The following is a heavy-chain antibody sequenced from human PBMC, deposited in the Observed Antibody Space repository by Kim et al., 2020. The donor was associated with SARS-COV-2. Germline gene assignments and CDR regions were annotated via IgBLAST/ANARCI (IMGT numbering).Heavy chain of an antibody. CDR3: ARDHHYYDSSGYGYYYYGMDV. V-gene: IGHV4-59*13. Sequence: SETLSLTCTVSGGSISSYYWSWIRQPPGKGLEWIGYIYYSGSTNYNPSLKSRVTISVDTSKNQFSLKLSSVTAADTAVYYCARDHHYYDSSGYGYYYYGMDVWGQGTTVTVSS. D-gene: IGHD3-22*01. CDR1: GGSISSYY. CDR2: IYYSGST. J-gene: IGHJ6*02.